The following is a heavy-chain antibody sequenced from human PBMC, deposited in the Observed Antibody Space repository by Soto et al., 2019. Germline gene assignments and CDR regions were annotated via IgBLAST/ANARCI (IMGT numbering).Heavy chain of an antibody. Sequence: QVQLVQSGAEVKRPGASVRVSCKASGYTFSNYGVTWVRQAPGQGLEWMGWISGYNGNTNIAQKFQGRIPMTTDTSTSTAYMELRSLRSDDTAVYYCARSHGDYAGYWGQGTLVTVSS. J-gene: IGHJ4*02. CDR1: GYTFSNYG. D-gene: IGHD4-17*01. CDR2: ISGYNGNT. V-gene: IGHV1-18*01. CDR3: ARSHGDYAGY.